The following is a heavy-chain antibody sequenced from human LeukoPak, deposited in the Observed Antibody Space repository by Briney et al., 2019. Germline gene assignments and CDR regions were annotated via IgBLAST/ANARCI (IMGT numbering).Heavy chain of an antibody. CDR2: ISAYNGNT. V-gene: IGHV1-18*01. Sequence: ASVKVSCKASGYTFRSHGITWVRQAPGQGLEWMGWISAYNGNTNYAQKLQGRVTMTTSTSTSIVYMELRSLRSDDTAVYFCAREGGTWVPFDYWGQGTLVTVSS. D-gene: IGHD1-1*01. CDR1: GYTFRSHG. J-gene: IGHJ4*02. CDR3: AREGGTWVPFDY.